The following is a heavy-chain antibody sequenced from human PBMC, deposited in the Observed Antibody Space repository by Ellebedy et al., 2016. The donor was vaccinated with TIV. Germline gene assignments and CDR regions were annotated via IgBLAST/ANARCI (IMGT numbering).Heavy chain of an antibody. CDR1: GGSISSYY. CDR2: IYYSGST. Sequence: MPSETLSLTCTVSGGSISSYYWSWIRQPPGKGLEWIGYIYYSGSTNYNPSLKSRVTISVDTSKNQFSLKLSSVTAADTAVYYCAREGVRGVVYWGQGTLVTVSS. V-gene: IGHV4-59*12. D-gene: IGHD3-10*01. CDR3: AREGVRGVVY. J-gene: IGHJ4*02.